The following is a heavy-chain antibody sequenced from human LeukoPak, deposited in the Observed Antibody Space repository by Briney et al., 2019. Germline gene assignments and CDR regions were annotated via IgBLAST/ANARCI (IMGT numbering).Heavy chain of an antibody. J-gene: IGHJ4*02. D-gene: IGHD2-2*01. Sequence: SQTLSLTCTVSGGSISSGSYYWSWIRQPAGKGLEWIGRIYTSGSTSYNPSLKSRVTISVDTSKNQFSLKLSSVTAADTAVYYCARDCWSTSCYSGLEYWGQGILVTVSS. CDR1: GGSISSGSYY. CDR2: IYTSGST. CDR3: ARDCWSTSCYSGLEY. V-gene: IGHV4-61*02.